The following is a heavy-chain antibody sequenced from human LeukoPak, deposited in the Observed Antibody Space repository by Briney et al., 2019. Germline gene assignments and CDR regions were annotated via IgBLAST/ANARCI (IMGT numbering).Heavy chain of an antibody. V-gene: IGHV3-9*01. Sequence: SLRLSCAASGFTFDDYAMHWVRHVPGKALEWVSGISWDARDIAYADSVMGRFTISRDNAKNSLYLQMYSLRAEDTAFYYCAKDNLAGIIGTSHCFDHWGQGTLVTVSS. J-gene: IGHJ5*02. CDR3: AKDNLAGIIGTSHCFDH. CDR2: ISWDARDI. D-gene: IGHD1-7*01. CDR1: GFTFDDYA.